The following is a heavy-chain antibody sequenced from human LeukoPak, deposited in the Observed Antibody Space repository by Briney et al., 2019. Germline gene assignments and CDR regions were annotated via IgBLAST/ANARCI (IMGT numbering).Heavy chain of an antibody. CDR2: INAGNGNT. Sequence: ASVKVSCKASGYTFTIYAMHWVRQAPGQGLEWMGWINAGNGNTKYSQKFQGRVTITRDTSASTAYMELSSLRSEDTAVYYCARGLGFLEWLLYGYYFDYWGQGTLVTVSS. J-gene: IGHJ4*02. CDR3: ARGLGFLEWLLYGYYFDY. V-gene: IGHV1-3*01. D-gene: IGHD3-3*01. CDR1: GYTFTIYA.